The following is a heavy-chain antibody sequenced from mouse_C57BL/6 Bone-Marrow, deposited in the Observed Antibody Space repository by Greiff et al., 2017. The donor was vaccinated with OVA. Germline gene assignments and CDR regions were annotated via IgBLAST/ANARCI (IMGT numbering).Heavy chain of an antibody. CDR3: ARYDAYYSNVYYAMDY. CDR2: INPNNGGT. V-gene: IGHV1-26*01. CDR1: GYTFTDYY. D-gene: IGHD2-5*01. J-gene: IGHJ4*01. Sequence: EVQLQQSGPELVKPGASVKISCKASGYTFTDYYMNWVKQSHGKSLEWIGDINPNNGGTSYNQKFKGKATLTVDKSSSTAYMELRSLTSEDSAVYYCARYDAYYSNVYYAMDYWGQGTSVTVSS.